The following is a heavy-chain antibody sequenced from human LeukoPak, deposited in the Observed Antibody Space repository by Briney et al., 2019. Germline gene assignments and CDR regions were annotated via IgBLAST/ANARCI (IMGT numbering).Heavy chain of an antibody. CDR2: IYYTGTT. CDR1: GGSISSSLYH. J-gene: IGHJ4*02. Sequence: SETLSLTCTVSGGSISSSLYHWGWIRQSPGKNLEWLGSIYYTGTTHYNPSLKSRVTMSVDTSKNQFSLKLRSVTAADTAVYYCASEYCYDTSGYYSLASWGQGHLVTVSS. V-gene: IGHV4-39*07. CDR3: ASEYCYDTSGYYSLAS. D-gene: IGHD3-22*01.